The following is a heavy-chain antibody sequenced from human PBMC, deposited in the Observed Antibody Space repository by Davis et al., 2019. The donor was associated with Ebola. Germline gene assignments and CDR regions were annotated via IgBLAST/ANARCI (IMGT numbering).Heavy chain of an antibody. CDR1: GYTSTSYG. CDR2: LSAYNGNT. CDR3: ARAVTMVLPSGWFDP. D-gene: IGHD3-10*01. J-gene: IGHJ5*02. Sequence: ASVQVPCKASGYTSTSYGISSVRQAPGQGLEWMGWLSAYNGNTNYAQNLQGRVTMTTDTYTSTAYMEVRSLRYDDTAVYYCARAVTMVLPSGWFDPWGQGTLVTVSS. V-gene: IGHV1-18*01.